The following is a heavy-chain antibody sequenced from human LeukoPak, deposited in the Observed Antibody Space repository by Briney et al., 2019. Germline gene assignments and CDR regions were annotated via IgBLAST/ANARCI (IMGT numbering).Heavy chain of an antibody. J-gene: IGHJ4*02. Sequence: GGSLRLSCAASGFTFSSYAMSWVRQAPGKGLEWVSSISSSSSYIYYADSVKGRFTISRDNAKNSLYLQMNSLRAEDTAVYYCARDLENWDFDYWGQGTLVTVSS. V-gene: IGHV3-21*01. CDR1: GFTFSSYA. CDR3: ARDLENWDFDY. CDR2: ISSSSSYI. D-gene: IGHD7-27*01.